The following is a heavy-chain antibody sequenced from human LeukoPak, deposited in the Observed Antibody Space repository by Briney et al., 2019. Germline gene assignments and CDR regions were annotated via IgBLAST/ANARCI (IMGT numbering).Heavy chain of an antibody. D-gene: IGHD2-2*02. CDR3: ARDIIVVPAAILPISYYYGMDV. V-gene: IGHV1-46*01. J-gene: IGHJ6*02. CDR1: GYTFTSYY. Sequence: ASVKVSCTASGYTFTSYYMHWVRQAPGQGLEWMGIINPSGGSTSYAQKFQGRVTMTRDTSTSTVYMELSSLRSEDTAVYYCARDIIVVPAAILPISYYYGMDVWGQGTTVTVSS. CDR2: INPSGGST.